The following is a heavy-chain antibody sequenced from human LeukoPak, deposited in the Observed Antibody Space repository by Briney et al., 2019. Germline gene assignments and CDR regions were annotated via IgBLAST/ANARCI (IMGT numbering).Heavy chain of an antibody. CDR1: GFTFSSYA. J-gene: IGHJ4*02. Sequence: GGSLRLSCAASGFTFSSYAMHWVRQAPGKGLEWVAVISYDGSNKYYADSVKGRFTISRDNSKNTLYLQMNSLRAEDTAVYYCARDQGVVATIGGDLDYWGQGTLVTVSS. D-gene: IGHD5-12*01. CDR3: ARDQGVVATIGGDLDY. V-gene: IGHV3-30-3*01. CDR2: ISYDGSNK.